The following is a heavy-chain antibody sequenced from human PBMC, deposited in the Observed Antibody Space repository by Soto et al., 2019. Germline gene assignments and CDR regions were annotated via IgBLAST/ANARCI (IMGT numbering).Heavy chain of an antibody. D-gene: IGHD1-26*01. CDR1: GFTFSSYG. J-gene: IGHJ6*02. V-gene: IGHV3-30*18. Sequence: QVQLVESGGGVVQPGRSLRLSCAASGFTFSSYGMHWVRQAPGKGLEWVAVISYDGSNKYYADSVKGRFTISRDNSKNTLYLQMNSLRAEDTAVYYCAKDLIRAWEQLYYYGMDVWGQGTTVTVSS. CDR3: AKDLIRAWEQLYYYGMDV. CDR2: ISYDGSNK.